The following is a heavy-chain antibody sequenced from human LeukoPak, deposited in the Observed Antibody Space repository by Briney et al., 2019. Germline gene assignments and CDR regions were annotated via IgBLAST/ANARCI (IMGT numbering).Heavy chain of an antibody. V-gene: IGHV3-23*01. D-gene: IGHD2-15*01. CDR1: GFTFSSYG. J-gene: IGHJ4*02. Sequence: GGTLRLSCTASGFTFSSYGMRWVRQARGEGLEWVSGITARGDRTYYGDSVKGRFTVSRDNSKNTVYLQVNSLRVDDTAVYYCARRDIVVIVSASDYWGQGTLVTVSS. CDR2: ITARGDRT. CDR3: ARRDIVVIVSASDY.